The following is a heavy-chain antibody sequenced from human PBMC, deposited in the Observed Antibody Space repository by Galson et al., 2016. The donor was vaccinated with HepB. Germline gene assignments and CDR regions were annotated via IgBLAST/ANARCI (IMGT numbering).Heavy chain of an antibody. V-gene: IGHV4-59*01. CDR3: VRERYSSSWDFRFGWFDP. D-gene: IGHD6-13*01. CDR1: GGSISRYH. Sequence: SETLSLTCAISGGSISRYHWSWIRQPPGKGLEWIGYIYSSGSIKYNPSLKTRVTISVDTSKNHLSLRLSSVTAADTAVYYCVRERYSSSWDFRFGWFDPWGQGTLVTVSS. J-gene: IGHJ5*02. CDR2: IYSSGSI.